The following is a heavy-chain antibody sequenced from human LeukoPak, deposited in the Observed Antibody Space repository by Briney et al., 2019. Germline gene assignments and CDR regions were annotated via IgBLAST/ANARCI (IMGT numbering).Heavy chain of an antibody. CDR2: ISSNGGST. J-gene: IGHJ4*02. D-gene: IGHD6-19*01. Sequence: PGGSLRLSCAASGFTFSSYAMHWVRQAPGKGLEYVSAISSNGGSTYYANSVKGRFTISRDNSKNTLYLQMGSLRAEDMAVYYCARSVAVVSTPFDYWGQGTLVTVSS. CDR1: GFTFSSYA. CDR3: ARSVAVVSTPFDY. V-gene: IGHV3-64*01.